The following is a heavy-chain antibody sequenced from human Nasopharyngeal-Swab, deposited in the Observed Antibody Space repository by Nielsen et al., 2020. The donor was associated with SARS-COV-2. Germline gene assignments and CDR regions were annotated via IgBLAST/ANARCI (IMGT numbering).Heavy chain of an antibody. CDR3: ASFDYYYDSSGYKHDF. Sequence: AGSLTLSCAASGFTFSDYYMSWIRQAPGKGLEWVSYISSSGSTIYYADSVKGRFTISRDNAKNSLYLQMNSLRAEDTAVYYCASFDYYYDSSGYKHDFWGQGTLVTVSS. CDR1: GFTFSDYY. J-gene: IGHJ4*02. CDR2: ISSSGSTI. D-gene: IGHD3-22*01. V-gene: IGHV3-11*04.